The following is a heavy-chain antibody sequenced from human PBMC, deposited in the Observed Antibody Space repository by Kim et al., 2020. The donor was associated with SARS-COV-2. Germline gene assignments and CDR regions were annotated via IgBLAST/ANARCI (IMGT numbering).Heavy chain of an antibody. CDR1: GGTFSSYA. D-gene: IGHD6-13*01. CDR2: IIPIFGTA. V-gene: IGHV1-69*13. Sequence: SVKVSCKASGGTFSSYAISWVRQAPGQGLEWMGGIIPIFGTANYAQKFQGRVTITADESTSTAYMELSSLRSEDTAVYYCARGGPGRYSSSWLVCRYWGQGTLVTVSS. CDR3: ARGGPGRYSSSWLVCRY. J-gene: IGHJ4*02.